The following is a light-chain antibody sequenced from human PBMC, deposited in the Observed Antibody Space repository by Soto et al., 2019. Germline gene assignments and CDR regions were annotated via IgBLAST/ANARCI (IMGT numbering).Light chain of an antibody. Sequence: QSVLTQPPSASGTPGQRVTISCSGSSSNIGRNTLNWYQQLPGTAPKLLIYSNNQRPSGVPDRFSGSKSGTSASLAISGLQVDDEADYYCCSYAGTYTWIFGGGTKVTVL. CDR3: CSYAGTYTWI. V-gene: IGLV1-44*01. CDR1: SSNIGRNT. CDR2: SNN. J-gene: IGLJ3*02.